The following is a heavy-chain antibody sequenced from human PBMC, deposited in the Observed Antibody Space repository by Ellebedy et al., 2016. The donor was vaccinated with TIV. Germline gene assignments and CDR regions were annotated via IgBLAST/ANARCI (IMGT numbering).Heavy chain of an antibody. J-gene: IGHJ6*02. D-gene: IGHD2-15*01. CDR3: ARVGCSGGSCYSGYYYYGMDV. CDR2: IIPIFGTA. V-gene: IGHV1-69*13. CDR1: GGTFSSYA. Sequence: SVKVSXXASGGTFSSYAISWVRQAPGQGLEWMGGIIPIFGTANYAQKFQGRVTITADESTSTAYMELSSLRSEDTAVYYCARVGCSGGSCYSGYYYYGMDVWGQGTTVTVSS.